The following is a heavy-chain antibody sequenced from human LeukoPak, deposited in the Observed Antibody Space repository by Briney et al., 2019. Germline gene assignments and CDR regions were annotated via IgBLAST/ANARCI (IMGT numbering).Heavy chain of an antibody. CDR1: GFTFSRFA. V-gene: IGHV3-30*01. CDR2: ISYDGSNK. CDR3: ARDRQLDY. D-gene: IGHD6-13*01. J-gene: IGHJ4*02. Sequence: GRSLRLSCAASGFTFSRFAMHWVRQAPGKGLEGGAVISYDGSNKYYAESVKGRFTISRDNSKNTLYLQMNSLRAEDTAVYYCARDRQLDYWGQGTLVTVSS.